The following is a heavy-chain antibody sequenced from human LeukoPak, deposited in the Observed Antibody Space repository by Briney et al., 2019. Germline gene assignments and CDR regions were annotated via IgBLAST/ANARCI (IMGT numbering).Heavy chain of an antibody. J-gene: IGHJ6*02. CDR2: ISYDGSNK. CDR1: GFPFSSYA. CDR3: ARNYGGNSFVYYYYGMDV. Sequence: GGSLRLSCAASGFPFSSYAMHWVRQAPGKGLEWVAVISYDGSNKYYADSVKGRFTISRDNSKNTLYLQMNSLRAEDTAVYYCARNYGGNSFVYYYYGMDVWGQGTTVTVSS. V-gene: IGHV3-30*04. D-gene: IGHD4-23*01.